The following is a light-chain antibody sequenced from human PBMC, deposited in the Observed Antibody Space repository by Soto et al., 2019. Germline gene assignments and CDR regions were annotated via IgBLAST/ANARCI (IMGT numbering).Light chain of an antibody. CDR2: GAS. CDR1: QSVSISH. J-gene: IGKJ1*01. V-gene: IGKV3-20*01. CDR3: QQYGSSPRT. Sequence: EIVLTQSPGTLSLSPGERATLSCRASQSVSISHLAWYQQKPGQAPRLLIFGASSRATGIPDRFSGSGSGTDFSLTISRLAPEDFAVYYCQQYGSSPRTFGQGTKVDIK.